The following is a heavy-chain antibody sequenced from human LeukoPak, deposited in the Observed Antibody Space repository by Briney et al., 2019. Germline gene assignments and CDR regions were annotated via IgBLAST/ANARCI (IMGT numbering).Heavy chain of an antibody. CDR1: GFSFSTYW. CDR3: ARDTWNYLLDY. Sequence: GGSLRLSCAASGFSFSTYWMTWVRQAPGKGLEWVAHIKPDGSREDYVDSVKGRFTISRDNAKNSLYLQMYNLRVEDTAIYYCARDTWNYLLDYWGQGILVTVSS. V-gene: IGHV3-7*01. CDR2: IKPDGSRE. J-gene: IGHJ4*02. D-gene: IGHD3-10*01.